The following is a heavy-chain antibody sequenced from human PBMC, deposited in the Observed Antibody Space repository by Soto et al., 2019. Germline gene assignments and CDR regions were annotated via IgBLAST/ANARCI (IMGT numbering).Heavy chain of an antibody. J-gene: IGHJ2*01. V-gene: IGHV4-59*08. D-gene: IGHD1-26*01. CDR1: GASISSHY. Sequence: QVQLQESGPGLVKPSETLSLTCTVSGASISSHYWSWIRQSPGKGLEWLGYIYYSGSTDYNPSLQSRLTISVDTSKNQLSLRLSSVTAADTAVYYCARPIGTTPAVWYFDLWGRGTLVKVSS. CDR3: ARPIGTTPAVWYFDL. CDR2: IYYSGST.